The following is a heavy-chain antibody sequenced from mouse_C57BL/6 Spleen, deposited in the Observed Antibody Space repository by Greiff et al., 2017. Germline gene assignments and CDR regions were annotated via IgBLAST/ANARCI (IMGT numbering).Heavy chain of an antibody. CDR2: ISYSGST. D-gene: IGHD3-2*02. J-gene: IGHJ2*01. CDR3: ARGERSGYYFDY. V-gene: IGHV3-1*01. Sequence: EVQLQESGPGMVKPSQSLSLTCTVTGYSITSGYDWHWIRHFPGNKLEWMGYISYSGSTNYNPSLKSRISITHDTSKNHFFLKLNSVTTEDTATYYCARGERSGYYFDYWGQGTTLTVSS. CDR1: GYSITSGYD.